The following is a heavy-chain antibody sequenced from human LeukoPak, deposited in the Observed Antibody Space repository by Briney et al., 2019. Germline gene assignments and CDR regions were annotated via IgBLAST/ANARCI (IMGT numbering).Heavy chain of an antibody. J-gene: IGHJ5*02. CDR3: AKGFHGEPRRNWFDP. D-gene: IGHD3-10*01. CDR2: ISGSGGTT. CDR1: GFTFSSYA. V-gene: IGHV3-23*01. Sequence: QPGGSLRLSCAASGFTFSSYAMSWVRQAPGKGLEWVSVISGSGGTTYYADSVKGRFTISRDNSENTLYLQMNSLRAEDTAVYYCAKGFHGEPRRNWFDPWGQGTLVTVSS.